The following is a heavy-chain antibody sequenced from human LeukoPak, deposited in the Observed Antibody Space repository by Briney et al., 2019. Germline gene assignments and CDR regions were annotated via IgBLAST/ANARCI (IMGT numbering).Heavy chain of an antibody. V-gene: IGHV3-53*01. CDR2: YSGGST. Sequence: GGSLRLSCEGPERMVRNSYMSWVRQSPGRGLEWVSAYSGGSTDYADSVKGRFTTSRDTSKNTLYLHMNDVRAEDTGIYYCVRDLRDRRGYSNYYMDVWGKGTTVIVSS. J-gene: IGHJ6*03. CDR3: VRDLRDRRGYSNYYMDV. D-gene: IGHD3-10*01. CDR1: ERMVRNSY.